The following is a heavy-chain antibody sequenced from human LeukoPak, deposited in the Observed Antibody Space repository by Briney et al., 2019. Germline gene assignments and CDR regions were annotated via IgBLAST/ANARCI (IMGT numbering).Heavy chain of an antibody. Sequence: GGSLRLSCAASGFTFSTYSMNWVRQAPGKGLEWVSYISTSSSTIYYADSVKGRFTISRDNAKNSLYLQMNSLRAEDTAVYYCAKDPIAAAGTEANWFDPWGQGTLVTVSS. CDR2: ISTSSSTI. CDR3: AKDPIAAAGTEANWFDP. J-gene: IGHJ5*02. CDR1: GFTFSTYS. V-gene: IGHV3-48*04. D-gene: IGHD6-13*01.